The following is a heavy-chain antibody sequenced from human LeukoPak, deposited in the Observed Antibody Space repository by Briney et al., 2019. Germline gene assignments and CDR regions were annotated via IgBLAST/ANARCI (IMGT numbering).Heavy chain of an antibody. CDR2: IDPNSGDT. D-gene: IGHD2-2*01. V-gene: IGHV1-2*02. Sequence: ATVKVSCKASGYTFTDYYLHWVRQAPGQGFEWMGWIDPNSGDTNYAQKFQGRVTMTRDTSISTAHMEMSRLRSDDTAVYYCARANFLYCSSTTCLFDYWGQGTLVTVSS. J-gene: IGHJ4*02. CDR1: GYTFTDYY. CDR3: ARANFLYCSSTTCLFDY.